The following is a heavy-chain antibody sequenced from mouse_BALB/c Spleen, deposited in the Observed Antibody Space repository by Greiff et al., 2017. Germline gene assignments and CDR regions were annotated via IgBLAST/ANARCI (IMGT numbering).Heavy chain of an antibody. CDR3: GYYGSSWGYYAMDY. D-gene: IGHD1-1*01. V-gene: IGHV14-1*02. CDR1: GFHIKDYY. J-gene: IGHJ4*01. Sequence: EVKLMESGAELVRPGALVKLSCKASGFHIKDYYMHWVKQKPEQGLEWIGWIDPENGNTIYDPKFQGKASITADTSSNTAYLQLSSLTSEDTAVYYCGYYGSSWGYYAMDYWGQGTSVTVSS. CDR2: IDPENGNT.